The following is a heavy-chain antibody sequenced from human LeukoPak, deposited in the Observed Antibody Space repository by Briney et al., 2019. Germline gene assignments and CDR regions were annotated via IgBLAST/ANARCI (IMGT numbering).Heavy chain of an antibody. D-gene: IGHD3-9*01. CDR2: INSDETIS. V-gene: IGHV3-74*01. J-gene: IGHJ4*02. CDR1: GFTFSSYW. Sequence: GGSLRLSCAASGFTFSSYWMHWVRQVPNQGLMWVSRINSDETISEYVDSVNGRFTISRDNFKNTLYLQMNSLRAEDTAVYYCARVYYDILTGYYGPYDYWGQGTLVTVSS. CDR3: ARVYYDILTGYYGPYDY.